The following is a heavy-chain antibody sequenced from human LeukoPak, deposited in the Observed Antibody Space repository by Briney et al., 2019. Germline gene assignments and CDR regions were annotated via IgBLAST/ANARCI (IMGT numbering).Heavy chain of an antibody. V-gene: IGHV3-23*01. CDR2: ISGSGNTT. D-gene: IGHD2-15*01. J-gene: IGHJ2*01. Sequence: PGGSLRLSCAASGFTFSNYAMSWVRQAPGKGLEWVSAISGSGNTTYFGDSVTGRFTISRDNPKNTVYLQMSSLSAADTAVYYCAKGPAPYCSGGRCYSPHWHFDLWGRGTLVTVSS. CDR1: GFTFSNYA. CDR3: AKGPAPYCSGGRCYSPHWHFDL.